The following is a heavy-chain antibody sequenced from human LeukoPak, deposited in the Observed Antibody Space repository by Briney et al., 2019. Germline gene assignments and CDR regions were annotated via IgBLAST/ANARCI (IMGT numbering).Heavy chain of an antibody. J-gene: IGHJ3*02. CDR3: ARSYYYDSSGYYPNDAFDI. CDR1: GGSISSYY. D-gene: IGHD3-22*01. Sequence: SETLSLTCTVSGGSISSYYWSWIRQPPGKGLEWIGYIYYSGSTNYNPSLKSRVTISVDTSKNQFSLKLSSVTAADTAVYYCARSYYYDSSGYYPNDAFDIWGQGTMVTVSS. V-gene: IGHV4-59*01. CDR2: IYYSGST.